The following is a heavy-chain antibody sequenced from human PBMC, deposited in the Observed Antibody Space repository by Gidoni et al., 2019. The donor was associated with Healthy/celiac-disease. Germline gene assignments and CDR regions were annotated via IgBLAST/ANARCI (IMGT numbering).Heavy chain of an antibody. CDR3: ARVRSPWIQLWLGAFDI. Sequence: QVQLVQSGAEVKKPGSSVKVTCKASGGTFRSYAISWVRQAPGQGLEWMGGIIPIFGTANYAQTFQGRVTITADKSTSTAYMELSSLRSEDTSVYYCARVRSPWIQLWLGAFDIWGQGTMVTVSS. J-gene: IGHJ3*02. CDR2: IIPIFGTA. CDR1: GGTFRSYA. D-gene: IGHD5-18*01. V-gene: IGHV1-69*06.